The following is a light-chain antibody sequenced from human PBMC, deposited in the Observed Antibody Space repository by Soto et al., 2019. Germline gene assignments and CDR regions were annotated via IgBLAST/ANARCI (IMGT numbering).Light chain of an antibody. J-gene: IGLJ1*01. CDR2: DVS. CDR1: SSDVGGYNY. V-gene: IGLV2-14*01. Sequence: QSALTQPASVSGSPGQSITISCTGTSSDVGGYNYVSWYQQHPGKAPKLMIYDVSNRPSGVSNRFCGSKSGNTASLTISGLQAEDEADYYCSSYTSSSTYVFGTVTKLTVL. CDR3: SSYTSSSTYV.